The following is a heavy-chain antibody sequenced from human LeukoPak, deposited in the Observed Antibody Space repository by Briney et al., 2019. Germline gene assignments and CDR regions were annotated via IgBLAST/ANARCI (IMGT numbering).Heavy chain of an antibody. V-gene: IGHV4-4*02. Sequence: SETLSLTCAVSGGSISSSNWWSWVRQPPGKGLEWIGEIYHSGSTNYNPSLKSRVTISVDKSKNQFSLKLSSVTAADTAVYYCARVNDYVWGSYEDYWGQGTLVTVSS. J-gene: IGHJ4*02. CDR3: ARVNDYVWGSYEDY. CDR1: GGSISSSNW. CDR2: IYHSGST. D-gene: IGHD3-16*01.